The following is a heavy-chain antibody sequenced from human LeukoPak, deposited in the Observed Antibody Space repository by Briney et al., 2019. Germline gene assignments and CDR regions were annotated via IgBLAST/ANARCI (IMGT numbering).Heavy chain of an antibody. Sequence: SGPTLVNPTQTLTLTCTFSGFSLSTYGVGVGWIRQPPGKALEWLALIFWDDDRRYSPSLKSRLTITKDTSKNQVVLTMTNMDPVDTATYYCAHRHTLRITMVRGAFDPWGQGTLVTVSS. J-gene: IGHJ5*02. CDR2: IFWDDDR. CDR1: GFSLSTYGVG. D-gene: IGHD3-10*01. CDR3: AHRHTLRITMVRGAFDP. V-gene: IGHV2-5*02.